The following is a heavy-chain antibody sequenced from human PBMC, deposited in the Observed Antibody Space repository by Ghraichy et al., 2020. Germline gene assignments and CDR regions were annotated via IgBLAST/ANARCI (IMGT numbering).Heavy chain of an antibody. CDR1: GGSITNNH. Sequence: SETLSLTCTVSGGSITNNHWTWIRQPPGKGLEWIGYIYYSENTDYNPSLKSRVTISVETSKNQISLKVTSVTAADTAVYYCAGTDLSTSARSGFYIRAFDYWGQGTLVTVTS. CDR3: AGTDLSTSARSGFYIRAFDY. CDR2: IYYSENT. J-gene: IGHJ4*02. V-gene: IGHV4-59*01. D-gene: IGHD3-3*01.